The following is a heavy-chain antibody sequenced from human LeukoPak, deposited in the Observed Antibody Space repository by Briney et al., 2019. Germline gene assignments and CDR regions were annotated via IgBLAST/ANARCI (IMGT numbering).Heavy chain of an antibody. CDR3: AGGHLGLDP. J-gene: IGHJ5*02. Sequence: PGGSLRLSCAASGFTFSSYWMHWVRQGPGKGLVWVSRINSDGRSTSYADSVKGRFTISRDNAKNSLYLQMNSLRAEDTAVYYCAGGHLGLDPRGQGTLVTVSS. CDR2: INSDGRST. V-gene: IGHV3-74*01. CDR1: GFTFSSYW.